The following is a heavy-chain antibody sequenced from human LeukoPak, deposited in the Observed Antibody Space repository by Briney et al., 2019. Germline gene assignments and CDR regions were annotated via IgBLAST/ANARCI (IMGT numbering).Heavy chain of an antibody. Sequence: SETLSLTCTVSGGSISSGGYYWSWIRQHPGEGLEWIGYIYYSGSTYYNPSLKSRVTISVDTSKNQFSLKLSSVTAADTAVYYCARDTGTTPLNFDYWGQGTLVTVSS. D-gene: IGHD1-7*01. CDR1: GGSISSGGYY. V-gene: IGHV4-31*03. J-gene: IGHJ4*02. CDR3: ARDTGTTPLNFDY. CDR2: IYYSGST.